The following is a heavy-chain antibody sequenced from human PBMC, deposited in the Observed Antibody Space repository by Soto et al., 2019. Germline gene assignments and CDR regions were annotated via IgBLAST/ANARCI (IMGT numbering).Heavy chain of an antibody. CDR1: GFTFSIYA. Sequence: EVQLLESGGGLVQPGGSLRLSCAASGFTFSIYAIRWVRQIPGKGLEWVSTISGNGGTSYADFVRGRFTISRDNSKNTLYLQMNSLRVDDTAIYYCAKDAPGSGWLSDYWGQGTLVTVSS. D-gene: IGHD3-22*01. CDR3: AKDAPGSGWLSDY. CDR2: ISGNGGT. J-gene: IGHJ4*02. V-gene: IGHV3-23*01.